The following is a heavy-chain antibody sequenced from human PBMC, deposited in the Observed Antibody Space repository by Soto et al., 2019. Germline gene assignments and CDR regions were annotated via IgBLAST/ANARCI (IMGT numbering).Heavy chain of an antibody. CDR2: ISYDGSNK. D-gene: IGHD3-9*01. V-gene: IGHV3-30*03. J-gene: IGHJ4*02. CDR1: GITFIYAW. CDR3: ARVFDTYYFDS. Sequence: GGSLRLSCAASGITFIYAWMDWVRQAPGKRLEWVAVISYDGSNKYYADSVKGRFTISRDNSKKTLYLQMNSLRAEDTAVYYCARVFDTYYFDSWGQGNMVTVSS.